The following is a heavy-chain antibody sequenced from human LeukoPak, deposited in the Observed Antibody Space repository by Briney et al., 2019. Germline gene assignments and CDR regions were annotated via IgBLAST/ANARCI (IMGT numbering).Heavy chain of an antibody. V-gene: IGHV3-23*01. Sequence: PGGSLRLSCAASGFTFSSYAMSWVRQAPGKGLEWVSGISGSGGSTYYADSVKGRFTISRDNSKNTLDLHMNSPRAEDTAVYYCAKDLKREYSYGAEAFDIWGQGTMVTVSS. CDR2: ISGSGGST. CDR1: GFTFSSYA. CDR3: AKDLKREYSYGAEAFDI. D-gene: IGHD5-18*01. J-gene: IGHJ3*02.